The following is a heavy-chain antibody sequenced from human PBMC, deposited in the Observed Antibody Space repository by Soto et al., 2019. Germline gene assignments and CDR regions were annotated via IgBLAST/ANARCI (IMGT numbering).Heavy chain of an antibody. CDR2: IKSKTDGGTT. CDR3: TTDWPVVTDYYYYGMDV. Sequence: EVQLVESGGGLVKPGGSLRLSCAASGFTFSNAWMSWVRQAPGKGLEWVGRIKSKTDGGTTDYAAPVKGRFTISRDDSKNTLYQQMNSLKTEDTAVYYCTTDWPVVTDYYYYGMDVWGQGTTVTVSS. CDR1: GFTFSNAW. V-gene: IGHV3-15*01. J-gene: IGHJ6*02. D-gene: IGHD2-15*01.